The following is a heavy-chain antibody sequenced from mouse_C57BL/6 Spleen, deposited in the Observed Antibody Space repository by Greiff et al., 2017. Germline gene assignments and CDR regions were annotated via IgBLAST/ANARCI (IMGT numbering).Heavy chain of an antibody. J-gene: IGHJ2*01. D-gene: IGHD1-1*01. CDR2: IDPSDSYT. CDR1: GYTFTSYW. Sequence: QVQLQQPGAELVRPGTSVKLSCKASGYTFTSYWMHWVKQRPGQGLEWIGVIDPSDSYTNYKQKFKGKATLTVDTSSSTAYMQLSSLTSEDSAVYNCARNYYGSSDWGQGTTLTVSS. CDR3: ARNYYGSSD. V-gene: IGHV1-59*01.